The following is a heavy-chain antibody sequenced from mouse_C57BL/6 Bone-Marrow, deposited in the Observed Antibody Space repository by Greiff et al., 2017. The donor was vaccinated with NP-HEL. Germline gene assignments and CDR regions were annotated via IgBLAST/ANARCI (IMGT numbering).Heavy chain of an antibody. CDR1: GYTFTSYW. D-gene: IGHD1-1*01. V-gene: IGHV1-64*01. Sequence: QVQLKQPGAELVKPGASVKLSCKASGYTFTSYWMHWVKQRPGQGLEWIGMIHPNSGSTTYNEKFKSKATLTVDKSSSTAYMQLSSLTAEDSAVYYCARTLITTVVADYWGQGTTLTVSS. CDR2: IHPNSGST. CDR3: ARTLITTVVADY. J-gene: IGHJ2*01.